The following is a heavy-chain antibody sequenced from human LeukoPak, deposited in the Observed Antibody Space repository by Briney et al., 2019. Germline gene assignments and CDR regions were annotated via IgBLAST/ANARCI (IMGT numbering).Heavy chain of an antibody. CDR1: GYTLSNHA. J-gene: IGHJ5*02. CDR3: ARLKNRVESLNWFDP. Sequence: SVKVSCKGSGYTLSNHAFSWVRQAPGQGLELMGGIIPIFGTANYAQKFQGRVTITADESTSTAYMELSSLRSEDTAVYYCARLKNRVESLNWFDPWGQGTLVTVSS. D-gene: IGHD2-15*01. V-gene: IGHV1-69*13. CDR2: IIPIFGTA.